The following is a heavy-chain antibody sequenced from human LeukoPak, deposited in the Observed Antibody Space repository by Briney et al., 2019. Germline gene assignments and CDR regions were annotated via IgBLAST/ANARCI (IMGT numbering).Heavy chain of an antibody. D-gene: IGHD1-14*01. CDR3: VRAYGRCFDY. V-gene: IGHV5-51*01. CDR2: IYPSDSDT. CDR1: GYSFTTNW. Sequence: GESLKISCKGSGYSFTTNWIGWARQMPGKGLEWMGIIYPSDSDTRYSPSFQGQVTIPADKSISTAYLQWSSLKASDTAMYYCVRAYGRCFDYWGQGTPVTVSS. J-gene: IGHJ4*02.